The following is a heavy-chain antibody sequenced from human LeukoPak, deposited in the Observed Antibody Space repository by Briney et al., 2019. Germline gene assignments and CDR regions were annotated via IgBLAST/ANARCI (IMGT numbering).Heavy chain of an antibody. Sequence: GGSLRLSCAASGFTFSSYAMHWVRQAPGKGLEWVAVISYGGSNKYYADSVKGRFTISRDNSKNTLYLQMNSLRAEDTAVYYCARSPRYFDWFLDYWGQGTLVTVSS. V-gene: IGHV3-30*04. CDR2: ISYGGSNK. CDR3: ARSPRYFDWFLDY. CDR1: GFTFSSYA. J-gene: IGHJ4*02. D-gene: IGHD3-9*01.